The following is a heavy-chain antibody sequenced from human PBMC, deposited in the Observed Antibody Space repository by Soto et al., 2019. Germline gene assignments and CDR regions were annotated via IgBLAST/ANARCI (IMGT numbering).Heavy chain of an antibody. J-gene: IGHJ4*02. D-gene: IGHD2-15*01. CDR3: AREGYCSGGSCYSRTLDY. CDR2: INHSGST. V-gene: IGHV4-34*01. CDR1: GGSFSGYY. Sequence: QVQLQQWGAGLLKPSETLSLTCAVYGGSFSGYYWSWIRQPPGKGLEWSGEINHSGSTNYNPSLKSRVTISVDTSKNQFSLKLSSVTAADTAVYYCAREGYCSGGSCYSRTLDYWGQGTLVTVSS.